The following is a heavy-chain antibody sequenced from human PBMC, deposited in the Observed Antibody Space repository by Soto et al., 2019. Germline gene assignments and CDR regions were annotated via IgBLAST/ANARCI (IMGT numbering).Heavy chain of an antibody. CDR2: INAGNGNT. D-gene: IGHD1-1*01. Sequence: GASVKVSCKASGYTFTSYAMHWVRQAPGQRLEWMGWINAGNGNTKYSQKFQGRVTITRDTSASTAYMELSSLRSEDTAVYYCARDLFRWNPALGYWGQGTLVTVSS. V-gene: IGHV1-3*01. J-gene: IGHJ4*02. CDR3: ARDLFRWNPALGY. CDR1: GYTFTSYA.